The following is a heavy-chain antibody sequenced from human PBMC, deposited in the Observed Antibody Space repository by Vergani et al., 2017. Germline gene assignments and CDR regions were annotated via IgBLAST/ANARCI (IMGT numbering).Heavy chain of an antibody. J-gene: IGHJ5*02. CDR1: GASIRSSNYY. D-gene: IGHD6-19*01. Sequence: QLQLQESGPGLVKPSATLSLTCSVSGASIRSSNYYWGWIRQPPGKGLEWIASIYYSGSTYYNPSLKSRVTISVDTSKNQFSLMLSSVTAADTAVYFCARHSTVECLVKLGWIDPGGQGILVTVSS. V-gene: IGHV4-39*01. CDR3: ARHSTVECLVKLGWIDP. CDR2: IYYSGST.